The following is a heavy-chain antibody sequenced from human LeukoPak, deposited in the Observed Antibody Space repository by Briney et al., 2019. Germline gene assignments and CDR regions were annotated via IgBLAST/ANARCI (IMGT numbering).Heavy chain of an antibody. D-gene: IGHD3-3*01. CDR3: AKDLSHYDFWSGYYSIYYYYGMDV. J-gene: IGHJ6*02. Sequence: PGGSLRLSCAASGFTFSSYAMSWVRQAPGKGLEWVSAISGSGGSTYYADSVKGRFTISRDNSKNTLYLQMNSLRAEDTAVYYCAKDLSHYDFWSGYYSIYYYYGMDVWGQGTTVTVSS. CDR2: ISGSGGST. V-gene: IGHV3-23*01. CDR1: GFTFSSYA.